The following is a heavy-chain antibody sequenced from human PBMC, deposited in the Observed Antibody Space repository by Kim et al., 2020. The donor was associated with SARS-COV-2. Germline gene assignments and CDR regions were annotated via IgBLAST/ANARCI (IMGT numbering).Heavy chain of an antibody. J-gene: IGHJ4*02. D-gene: IGHD2-15*01. V-gene: IGHV3-33*08. Sequence: GGSLRLSCAASGFTFNNYGMHWVRQAPGKGLEWVAIIWYDGSEKYYADSVKGRFTISRDNSKNTLYLQMNSLRDEDTAVYYCARGWYTGDPHLDYWGQGTLVTVSS. CDR3: ARGWYTGDPHLDY. CDR1: GFTFNNYG. CDR2: IWYDGSEK.